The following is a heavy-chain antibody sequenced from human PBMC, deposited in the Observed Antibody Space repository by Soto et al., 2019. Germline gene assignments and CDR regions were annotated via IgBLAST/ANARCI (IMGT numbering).Heavy chain of an antibody. D-gene: IGHD3-9*01. CDR2: IYYSGST. V-gene: IGHV4-31*03. CDR3: ARDSRGYYDILTGSQGGYYYYGMDV. J-gene: IGHJ6*02. CDR1: GGSISSGGYY. Sequence: QVQLQESGPGLVKPSQTLSLTCTVSGGSISSGGYYWSWIRQHPGKGLEWIGYIYYSGSTYYNPSLKSRVTISVDMSKNQFSLKLSSVTAADTAVYYCARDSRGYYDILTGSQGGYYYYGMDVWGQGTTVTVFS.